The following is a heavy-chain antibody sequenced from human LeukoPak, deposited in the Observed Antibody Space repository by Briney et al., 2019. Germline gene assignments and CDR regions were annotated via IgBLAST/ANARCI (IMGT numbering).Heavy chain of an antibody. CDR2: ISWNSGNI. Sequence: QPGRSLRLSCAASGFTFGEYAMHWVRQAPGKGLEWVSGISWNSGNIGYADSVKGRFTISRDNAKNPLYLQMNSLRAEDMALYYCAKDGGAYSSSAGWFDPWGQGTLVTVSS. CDR3: AKDGGAYSSSAGWFDP. J-gene: IGHJ5*02. D-gene: IGHD6-6*01. V-gene: IGHV3-9*03. CDR1: GFTFGEYA.